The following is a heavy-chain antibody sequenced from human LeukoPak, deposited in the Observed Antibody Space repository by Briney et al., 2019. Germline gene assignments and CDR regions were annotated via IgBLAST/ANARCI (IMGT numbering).Heavy chain of an antibody. CDR1: GGSISSYY. CDR2: IYYSGIT. V-gene: IGHV4-59*01. Sequence: SETLSLTCTVSGGSISSYYWSWVRQPPGKGLEWIGYIYYSGITNYSPSLKSRVTISVDTPQNQFSLKLRSVTAAVTAVYYCARRPDYGDYWYFDLWGRGTLVTVSS. CDR3: ARRPDYGDYWYFDL. D-gene: IGHD4-17*01. J-gene: IGHJ2*01.